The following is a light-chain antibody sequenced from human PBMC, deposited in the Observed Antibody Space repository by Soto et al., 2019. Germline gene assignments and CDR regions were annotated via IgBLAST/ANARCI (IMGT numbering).Light chain of an antibody. V-gene: IGLV2-14*01. Sequence: QSVLTQPASVSGSPGQSITISCTGTSSDIAVYNYVSWYQQHPGKAPKLMLYEVSYRPSGISNRFSGSKSGNTASLTISGLQAEDEADYYCSSYTNINTRACVFGTGTKSPS. CDR3: SSYTNINTRACV. J-gene: IGLJ1*01. CDR1: SSDIAVYNY. CDR2: EVS.